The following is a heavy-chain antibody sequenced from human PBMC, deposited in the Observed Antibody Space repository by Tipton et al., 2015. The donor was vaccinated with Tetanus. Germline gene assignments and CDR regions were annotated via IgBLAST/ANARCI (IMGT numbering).Heavy chain of an antibody. CDR2: ISGSGGST. Sequence: SLRLSCAASGFTFSSYAMSWVRQAPGKGLEWVSAISGSGGSTYYADSVKGRFTISRDNSKNTLYLQMNSLRAEDTAVYYCARISSYYDFWSGSDAFDIWGQGTMVTVSS. V-gene: IGHV3-23*01. CDR1: GFTFSSYA. J-gene: IGHJ3*02. D-gene: IGHD3-3*01. CDR3: ARISSYYDFWSGSDAFDI.